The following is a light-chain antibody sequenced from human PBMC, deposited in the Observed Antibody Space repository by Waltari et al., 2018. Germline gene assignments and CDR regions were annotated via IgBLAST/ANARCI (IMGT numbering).Light chain of an antibody. CDR1: SGHSSNV. CDR2: VNSDGSP. Sequence: QLVLTQSPSASASLGASVKLTCTLSSGHSSNVIAWLQQQPEKGPRYLMKVNSDGSPRKGDGIPERFSGSSSGAERYLTISSLQSEDEADYYCQTGGHGTWVFGGGTKLTVL. V-gene: IGLV4-69*01. CDR3: QTGGHGTWV. J-gene: IGLJ3*02.